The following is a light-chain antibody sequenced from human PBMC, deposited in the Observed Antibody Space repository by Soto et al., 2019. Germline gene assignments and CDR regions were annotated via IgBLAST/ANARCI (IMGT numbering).Light chain of an antibody. Sequence: EIVLTQSPGTLSLSPGERATLSCRASQSISSSYLAWYQQKPGQAPRLLIYGASRRATGIPDRFSGRESGTDFTLTITTLEPEDYAVYFCQQYASSPYTFGQGTKVEIK. J-gene: IGKJ2*01. CDR2: GAS. CDR1: QSISSSY. V-gene: IGKV3-20*01. CDR3: QQYASSPYT.